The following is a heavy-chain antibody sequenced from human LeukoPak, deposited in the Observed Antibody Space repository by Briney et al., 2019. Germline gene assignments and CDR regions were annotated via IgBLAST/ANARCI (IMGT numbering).Heavy chain of an antibody. CDR1: GFIFSRYE. V-gene: IGHV3-48*03. J-gene: IGHJ5*02. D-gene: IGHD1-26*01. Sequence: GGSLRLSCVASGFIFSRYEMNWVRQAPGKGLEWVSYISTSGSGIYYADSVKGRFTISRDNAKNTLHLQMNSLRADDTAVYYCVRGAVGTGVWFDPWGQGTLVTVSS. CDR2: ISTSGSGI. CDR3: VRGAVGTGVWFDP.